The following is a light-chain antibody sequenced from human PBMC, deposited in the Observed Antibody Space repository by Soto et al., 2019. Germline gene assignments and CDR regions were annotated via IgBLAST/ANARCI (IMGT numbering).Light chain of an antibody. CDR1: SSDVGSYNL. J-gene: IGLJ2*01. CDR3: CSYAGTS. Sequence: QSALTQPASVSGSPGQSITISCTGTSSDVGSYNLVSWYQQHPGKAPKLMIYEGSKRPSGVSNRFSGSMSGNTASLTISGLQAEDEADYYCCSYAGTSFGGGTKVTVL. V-gene: IGLV2-23*01. CDR2: EGS.